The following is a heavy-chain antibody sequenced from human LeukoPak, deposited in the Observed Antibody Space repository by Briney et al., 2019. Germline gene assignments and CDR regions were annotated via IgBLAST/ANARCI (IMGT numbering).Heavy chain of an antibody. CDR1: GGTFSSYA. CDR3: ARDPDYYYGSGSYFWFDP. D-gene: IGHD3-10*01. Sequence: GASVKVSCKASGGTFSSYAISWVRQAPGQGLEWMGWISAYNGNTNYAQKLQGRVTMTTDTSTSTAYMELRSLRSDDTAVYYCARDPDYYYGSGSYFWFDPWGQGTLVTVSS. CDR2: ISAYNGNT. J-gene: IGHJ5*02. V-gene: IGHV1-18*01.